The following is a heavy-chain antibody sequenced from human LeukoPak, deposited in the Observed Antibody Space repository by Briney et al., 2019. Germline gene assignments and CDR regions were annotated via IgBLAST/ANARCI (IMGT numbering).Heavy chain of an antibody. J-gene: IGHJ3*02. D-gene: IGHD1-26*01. Sequence: GGSLRLSCAASGFSFSSDWMHWVRQVPGEGLVWVSRINSDGTSTAYADSVKGRFTISRDNSKNTLYLQMNSLRVEDTAVFYCAKSPGSGSYHAFDIWGQGTMVIVSS. CDR3: AKSPGSGSYHAFDI. V-gene: IGHV3-74*01. CDR1: GFSFSSDW. CDR2: INSDGTST.